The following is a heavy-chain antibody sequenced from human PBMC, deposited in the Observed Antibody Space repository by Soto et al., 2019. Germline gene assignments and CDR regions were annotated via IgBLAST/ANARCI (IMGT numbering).Heavy chain of an antibody. J-gene: IGHJ6*02. CDR3: AKDMVPLSSSGYYYGMDV. CDR2: ISYDGSNK. Sequence: QPGGSLRLSCAASGFTFSSYGMHWVRQAPGKGLEWVAVISYDGSNKYYADSVKGRFTISRDNSKNTLYLQMNSLRAEDTAVYYCAKDMVPLSSSGYYYGMDVWGQGTTVTVSS. V-gene: IGHV3-30*18. CDR1: GFTFSSYG. D-gene: IGHD6-6*01.